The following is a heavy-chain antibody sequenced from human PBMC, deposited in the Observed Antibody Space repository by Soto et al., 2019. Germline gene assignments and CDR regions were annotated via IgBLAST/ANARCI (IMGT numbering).Heavy chain of an antibody. CDR1: GFTFRNYA. CDR2: ISASGGST. V-gene: IGHV3-23*01. Sequence: PGGSLRLSCAASGFTFRNYAMSWVRRAPGKGLEWVSLISASGGSTYYTDSVKGRFTISRDNSKNTLNLQMNSLRAEDTAVYYCAKRNYYGSGSYGMDVWGQGTTVTVSS. D-gene: IGHD3-10*01. CDR3: AKRNYYGSGSYGMDV. J-gene: IGHJ6*02.